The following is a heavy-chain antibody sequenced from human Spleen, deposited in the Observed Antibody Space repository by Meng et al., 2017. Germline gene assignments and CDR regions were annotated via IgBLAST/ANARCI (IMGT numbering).Heavy chain of an antibody. CDR2: TNPNTGGA. Sequence: ASVKVSCKASGYTFTAYYMDWVRQAPGQGLEWMGRTNPNTGGASYAQKFQGRVTMTGDTSISTAYMDLSGLRSDDTAVYYCARDEDISAAGKLFGDYWGQGTLVTVSS. CDR1: GYTFTAYY. V-gene: IGHV1-2*06. CDR3: ARDEDISAAGKLFGDY. J-gene: IGHJ4*02. D-gene: IGHD6-13*01.